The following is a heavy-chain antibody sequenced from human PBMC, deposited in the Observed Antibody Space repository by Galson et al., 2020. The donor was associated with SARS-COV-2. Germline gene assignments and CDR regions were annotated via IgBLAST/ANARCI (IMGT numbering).Heavy chain of an antibody. CDR3: ARVVVAGSIGDF. V-gene: IGHV3-66*01. Sequence: TGGSLRLSCAASGFTVSSNYMSWVRQAPGKGLEWVSVIYSGGSTYYADSVKGRFTISRDNSKNTLYLQMNSLRAEDTAVYYCARVVVAGSIGDFWVQGTLVIVSS. CDR1: GFTVSSNY. J-gene: IGHJ4*02. CDR2: IYSGGST. D-gene: IGHD6-19*01.